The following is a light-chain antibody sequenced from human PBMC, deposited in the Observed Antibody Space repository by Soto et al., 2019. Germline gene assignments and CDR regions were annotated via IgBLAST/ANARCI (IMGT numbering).Light chain of an antibody. CDR2: SDN. CDR3: AAWDDRVEV. CDR1: SSNSGTNT. J-gene: IGLJ2*01. V-gene: IGLV1-44*01. Sequence: QSVLTQPPSASVTPWQRVTISCSGRSSNSGTNTVIWYQQLTGAAPKLLIYSDNQRPSGVTGRFSGSKSGTSACLAISGLQSEDEADYYCAAWDDRVEVLGGGTELTVL.